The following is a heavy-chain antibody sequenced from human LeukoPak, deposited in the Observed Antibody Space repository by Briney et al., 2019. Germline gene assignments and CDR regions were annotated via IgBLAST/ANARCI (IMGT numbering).Heavy chain of an antibody. J-gene: IGHJ3*02. CDR3: ARDRSVWHSGYDLPAHAFDI. V-gene: IGHV3-20*04. Sequence: PGGSLRLSCAASGFTFDDYGMSWVRQAPGKGLEWVSGINWNGGSTGYADSVKGRFTISRDNAKNSLYLQMNSLRAEDTALYYCARDRSVWHSGYDLPAHAFDIWGQGTTVTISS. CDR2: INWNGGST. D-gene: IGHD5-12*01. CDR1: GFTFDDYG.